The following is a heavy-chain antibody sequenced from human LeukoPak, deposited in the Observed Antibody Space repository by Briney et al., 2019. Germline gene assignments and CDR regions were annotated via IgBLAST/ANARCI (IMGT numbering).Heavy chain of an antibody. V-gene: IGHV3-7*01. J-gene: IGHJ4*02. D-gene: IGHD2-2*02. CDR1: GFSFSTYY. Sequence: QTGGSLRLSCAASGFSFSTYYMTWVRQAPGKGLEWVANIKQDGSEKYYVDSVKGRFTISRDNAKNSLYLQMNSLRAEDTAVYYCAKRYCSSTSCYRAFDYWGQGTLVTVSS. CDR3: AKRYCSSTSCYRAFDY. CDR2: IKQDGSEK.